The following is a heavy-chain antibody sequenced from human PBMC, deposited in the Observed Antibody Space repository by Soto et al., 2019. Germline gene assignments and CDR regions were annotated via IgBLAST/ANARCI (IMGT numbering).Heavy chain of an antibody. Sequence: EVQLLESGGGLVQPGGSLRLSCAASGFTFSSYAMSWVRQAPGKGLEWVSAISGSGGSTYYADSVKGRFTISRDNSKNTLYLQMNSLRAEDTAVYYCAKAGRFGEFGRGYGMDVWGQGTTVPVSS. CDR2: ISGSGGST. CDR3: AKAGRFGEFGRGYGMDV. CDR1: GFTFSSYA. J-gene: IGHJ6*02. D-gene: IGHD3-10*01. V-gene: IGHV3-23*01.